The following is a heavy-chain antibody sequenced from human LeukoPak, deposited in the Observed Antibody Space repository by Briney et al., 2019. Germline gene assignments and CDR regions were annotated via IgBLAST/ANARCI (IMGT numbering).Heavy chain of an antibody. V-gene: IGHV4-34*01. J-gene: IGHJ6*03. CDR2: INHSGST. CDR3: ARDRGCGGDCYWGYYYYYMDV. D-gene: IGHD2-21*02. Sequence: SETLSLTCAVYGGSFSGYYWSWIRQPPGKGLEWIGEINHSGSTNYNPSLKSRVTISVDTSKNQFSLKLSSVTAADTAVYCCARDRGCGGDCYWGYYYYYMDVWGKGTTATVSS. CDR1: GGSFSGYY.